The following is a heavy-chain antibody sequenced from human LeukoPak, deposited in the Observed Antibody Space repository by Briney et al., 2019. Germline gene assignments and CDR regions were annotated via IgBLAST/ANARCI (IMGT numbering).Heavy chain of an antibody. CDR1: GYTFTCYY. CDR3: ARDRSGYFNDAFDI. CDR2: INPNSGGT. D-gene: IGHD3-3*01. V-gene: IGHV1-2*02. Sequence: ASVKVSCKASGYTFTCYYMHRVRQAPGQGLEWMGWINPNSGGTNYAQKFQGRVTMTRDTSISTAYMELSRLRSDDTAVYYCARDRSGYFNDAFDIWGQGTMVTVSS. J-gene: IGHJ3*02.